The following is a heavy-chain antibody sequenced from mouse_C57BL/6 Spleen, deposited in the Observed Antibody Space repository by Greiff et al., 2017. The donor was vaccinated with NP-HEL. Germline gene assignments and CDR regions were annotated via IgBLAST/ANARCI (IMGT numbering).Heavy chain of an antibody. D-gene: IGHD2-12*01. CDR1: GYTFPSYW. CDR2: IDPSDSYT. V-gene: IGHV1-69*01. J-gene: IGHJ4*01. CDR3: ARIVPGGDY. Sequence: VQLQQPGAELVMPGASVKLSCKASGYTFPSYWMHWVKQRPGQGLEWIGVIDPSDSYTNYNQKFKGKSTLTVDKSSSTAYMQLSSLTSEDSAVYYCARIVPGGDYWGQGTSVTVSS.